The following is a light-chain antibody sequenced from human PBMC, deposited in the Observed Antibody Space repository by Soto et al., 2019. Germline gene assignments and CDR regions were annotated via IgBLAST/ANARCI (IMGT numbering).Light chain of an antibody. V-gene: IGKV1-5*01. CDR2: DAS. J-gene: IGKJ4*01. Sequence: DIQMTQSPSTLSASVGDRVTITCRASQSISSWLAWYQQKPGKAPKLLIYDASSLESGVPSRFSGSGSGTEFTLTISSLQPDDCATYDCQQCESYLLTFGGGTKVEIK. CDR1: QSISSW. CDR3: QQCESYLLT.